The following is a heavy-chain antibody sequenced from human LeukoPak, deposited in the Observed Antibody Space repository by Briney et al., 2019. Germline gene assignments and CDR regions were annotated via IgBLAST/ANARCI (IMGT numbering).Heavy chain of an antibody. Sequence: SETLSLTCTVSGGSISSYYWSWTRQPPGKGLEWIGYIYYSGSTNYNPSLKSRVTISVDTSKNQFSLKLSSVTAADTAVYYCARAEEQQQLVANWFDPWGQGTLVTVSS. CDR1: GGSISSYY. CDR3: ARAEEQQQLVANWFDP. CDR2: IYYSGST. J-gene: IGHJ5*02. V-gene: IGHV4-59*01. D-gene: IGHD6-13*01.